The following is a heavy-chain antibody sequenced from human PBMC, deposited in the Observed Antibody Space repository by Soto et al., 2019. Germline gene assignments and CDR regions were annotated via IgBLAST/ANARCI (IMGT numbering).Heavy chain of an antibody. CDR1: GGSVSSGSYY. Sequence: SETLSLTCTVSGGSVSSGSYYWSWIRQPPGKGLEWIGYIYYSGSTNYNPSLKSRVTISVDTSKNQFSLKLSSVTAADTAVYYCGGGPGFEYYGMDVWGQGTTVTVSS. D-gene: IGHD3-9*01. J-gene: IGHJ6*02. V-gene: IGHV4-61*01. CDR2: IYYSGST. CDR3: GGGPGFEYYGMDV.